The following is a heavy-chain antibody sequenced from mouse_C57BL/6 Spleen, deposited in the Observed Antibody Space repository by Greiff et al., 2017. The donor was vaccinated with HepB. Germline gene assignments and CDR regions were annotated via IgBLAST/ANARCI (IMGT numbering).Heavy chain of an antibody. CDR2: IYPGNSDT. V-gene: IGHV1-5*01. Sequence: EVKVEESGTVLARPGASVKMSCRTSGYTFTSYWMHWVKQRPGQGLEWIGAIYPGNSDTSYNQKFKGKAKLTAVTSASTAYMELSSLTNEDSAVYYCTSIYYGYDTWFAYWGQGTLVTVSA. CDR3: TSIYYGYDTWFAY. D-gene: IGHD2-2*01. J-gene: IGHJ3*01. CDR1: GYTFTSYW.